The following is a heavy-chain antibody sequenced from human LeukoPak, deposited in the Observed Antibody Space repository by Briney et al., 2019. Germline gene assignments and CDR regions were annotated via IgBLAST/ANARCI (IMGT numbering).Heavy chain of an antibody. D-gene: IGHD3-10*02. CDR3: AELGITMIGGV. Sequence: WGSLRLSCAVSGFTFDDYGLSWVRQVPAKGLEWVSGLNWNGASTGYADSVKGRFTISRDNAKNSLYLQMNTLRAEDTAVYYCAELGITMIGGVWGKGTTVTISS. V-gene: IGHV3-20*04. CDR2: LNWNGAST. CDR1: GFTFDDYG. J-gene: IGHJ6*04.